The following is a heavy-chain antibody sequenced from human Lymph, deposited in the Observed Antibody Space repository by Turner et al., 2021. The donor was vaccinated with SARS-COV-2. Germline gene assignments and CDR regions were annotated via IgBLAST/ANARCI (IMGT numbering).Heavy chain of an antibody. J-gene: IGHJ6*02. Sequence: QVQLQESGPGLVRPSETLSLTCTVSGGSISSTSWSWIRQSPGRGLEWIGYFYKIGSIDYNPTLRSRVTISVDTSKNQLSLNLISVTAADKAVYYCARHQGSTSGYDHGMNVWGQGTAVIVSS. CDR1: GGSISSTS. CDR3: ARHQGSTSGYDHGMNV. CDR2: FYKIGSI. D-gene: IGHD1-1*01. V-gene: IGHV4-59*08.